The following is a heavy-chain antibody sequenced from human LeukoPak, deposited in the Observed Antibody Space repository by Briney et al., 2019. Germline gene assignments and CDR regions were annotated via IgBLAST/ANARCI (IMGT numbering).Heavy chain of an antibody. CDR1: GGSVSSSSFS. V-gene: IGHV4-39*01. CDR3: ARHSGGVSGTTDWFDP. CDR2: IYYSGNT. J-gene: IGHJ5*02. Sequence: PSETLSLTCTASGGSVSSSSFSWGWIRQPPGKGLEWIGSIYYSGNTYYNPSLKSRVTISVDTPKNQFSLKVYSVTAADTAVYYCARHSGGVSGTTDWFDPWGQGTRVTVSP. D-gene: IGHD1-7*01.